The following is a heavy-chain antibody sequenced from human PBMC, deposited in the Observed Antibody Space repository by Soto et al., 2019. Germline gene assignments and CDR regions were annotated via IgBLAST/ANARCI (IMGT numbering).Heavy chain of an antibody. CDR2: INHSGTI. CDR3: ARADRTLVTSYSLDV. V-gene: IGHV4-34*01. D-gene: IGHD2-21*02. CDR1: GGSFSGYY. J-gene: IGHJ6*02. Sequence: PSETLSLTCAVYGGSFSGYYWTWIRQPPWKGLEWIGEINHSGTINFNPSLKSRLTISLDTSKKHFSLKLSSVTDADTAAYYCARADRTLVTSYSLDVWGQGTTVTVSS.